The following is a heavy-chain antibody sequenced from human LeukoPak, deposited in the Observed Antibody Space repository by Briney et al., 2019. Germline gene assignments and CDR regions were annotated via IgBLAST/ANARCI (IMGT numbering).Heavy chain of an antibody. V-gene: IGHV3-64D*06. CDR1: GFTFSTYV. CDR2: ISSNGDNT. J-gene: IGHJ4*02. Sequence: GGSLRLSCSVSGFTFSTYVMHWVRQAPGKGLEYVSAISSNGDNTYYADSVKGRFTISRDNSKNTLYLQMSSLRADDTAVYYWVRGTGYWGQGTLVTVSS. CDR3: VRGTGY.